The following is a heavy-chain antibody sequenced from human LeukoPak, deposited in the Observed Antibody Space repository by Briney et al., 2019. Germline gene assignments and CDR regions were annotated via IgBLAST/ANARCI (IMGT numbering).Heavy chain of an antibody. V-gene: IGHV1-8*03. CDR1: GYTFTGYD. J-gene: IGHJ2*01. CDR3: ARGPPLLWPDL. CDR2: MNPNSGNT. D-gene: IGHD3-10*01. Sequence: GASVKVSCKASGYTFTGYDINWVRQATGQGLEWMGWMNPNSGNTGYAQKFQGRVTITRNTSISTAYMELSSLRSEDTAVYYCARGPPLLWPDLWGRGTLVTVSS.